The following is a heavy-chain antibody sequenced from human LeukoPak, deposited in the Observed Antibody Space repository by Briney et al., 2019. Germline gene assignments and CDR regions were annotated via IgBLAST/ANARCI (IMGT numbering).Heavy chain of an antibody. V-gene: IGHV4-34*01. J-gene: IGHJ6*03. Sequence: SETLSLTCAVYGGSFSGYYWSWIRQPPGKGLEWIGEINHSGSTNYNPSLKSRVTISVDTSKNQSSLKLSSVTAADTAVYYCARQPGSGAGYMDVWGKGTTVTVSS. CDR3: ARQPGSGAGYMDV. CDR1: GGSFSGYY. D-gene: IGHD1-14*01. CDR2: INHSGST.